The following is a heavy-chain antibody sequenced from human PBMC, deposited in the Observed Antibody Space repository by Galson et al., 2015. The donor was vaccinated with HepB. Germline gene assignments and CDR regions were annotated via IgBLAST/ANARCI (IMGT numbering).Heavy chain of an antibody. V-gene: IGHV3-7*01. Sequence: SLRLSCAVSGFTFSSYWMSWVRQAPGKGLEWVADIKQDGSEKYYVDSVKGRFTISRDNAKNSLYLQMNSLRAEDTAVYYCARGFSLGYWGQGTLVTVSS. CDR1: GFTFSSYW. J-gene: IGHJ4*02. D-gene: IGHD2/OR15-2a*01. CDR3: ARGFSLGY. CDR2: IKQDGSEK.